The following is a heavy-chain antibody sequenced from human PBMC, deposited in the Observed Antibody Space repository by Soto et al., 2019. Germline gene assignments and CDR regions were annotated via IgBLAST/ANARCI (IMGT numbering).Heavy chain of an antibody. D-gene: IGHD2-15*01. J-gene: IGHJ4*02. V-gene: IGHV3-7*01. Sequence: GGSLRLSCAASGFTFSSYWMSWVRQAPGKGLEWVANIKQDGSEKYYADSVKGRFTISRDNAKNSLYLQMNSLRAEDTAVYYCATQAPYCSGGSCYFFDYWGQGTLVTVSS. CDR3: ATQAPYCSGGSCYFFDY. CDR2: IKQDGSEK. CDR1: GFTFSSYW.